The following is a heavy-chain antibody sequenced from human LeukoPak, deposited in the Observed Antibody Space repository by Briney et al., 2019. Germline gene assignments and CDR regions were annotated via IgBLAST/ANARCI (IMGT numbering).Heavy chain of an antibody. V-gene: IGHV4-34*01. CDR2: INHSEST. J-gene: IGHJ4*02. Sequence: PSETLSLTSAVYSGSFSGYYWGWIRQPPGKGLEWIGEINHSESTNYNPSLTSRVTISVDTSKNQCSLKLSSVTAADTAVYYCASRGQCLKRRYFDCWGQGTLVTVSS. CDR3: ASRGQCLKRRYFDC. D-gene: IGHD5/OR15-5a*01. CDR1: SGSFSGYY.